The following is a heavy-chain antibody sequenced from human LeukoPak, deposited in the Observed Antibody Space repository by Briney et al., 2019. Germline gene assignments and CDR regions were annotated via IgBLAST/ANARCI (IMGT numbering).Heavy chain of an antibody. CDR1: GGSISSSSYY. D-gene: IGHD2-2*02. Sequence: SETLSLTCTVSGGSISSSSYYWGWIRQPPGKGLEWMRSIYYSGSTYYNPSLKSRVTISVDTSKNQFSLKLSSVTAADTAVYYCAREQIGYCSSTSCYTSWIDPWGQGTLVTVSS. CDR3: AREQIGYCSSTSCYTSWIDP. J-gene: IGHJ5*02. CDR2: IYYSGST. V-gene: IGHV4-39*07.